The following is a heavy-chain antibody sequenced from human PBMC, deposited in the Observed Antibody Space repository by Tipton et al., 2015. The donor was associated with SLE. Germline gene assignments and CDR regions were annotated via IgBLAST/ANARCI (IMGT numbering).Heavy chain of an antibody. J-gene: IGHJ5*02. D-gene: IGHD6-19*01. CDR3: ARSGWVQLWSFDT. V-gene: IGHV4-59*04. CDR1: GGSISGYY. CDR2: IYYSGSI. Sequence: TLSLTCTVSGGSISGYYWGWVRQPPGKGLEWIGNIYYSGSIFYNPSLKSRVTISVDTSKNQFSLKLSSVTAADTAVYYCARSGWVQLWSFDTWGQGILVAVSS.